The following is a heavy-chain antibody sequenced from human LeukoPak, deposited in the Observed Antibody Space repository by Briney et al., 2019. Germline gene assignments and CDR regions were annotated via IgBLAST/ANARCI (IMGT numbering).Heavy chain of an antibody. Sequence: ASVKVSCKASGGTFSSYAISWVRQAPGQGLEWMGGIIPIFGTANYAQKFQGRVTITTDESTSTAYMELSSLRSEDTAVYYCARGLLGPTTQSNYYYYMDVWGKGTTVTVCS. CDR1: GGTFSSYA. V-gene: IGHV1-69*05. D-gene: IGHD1-26*01. CDR3: ARGLLGPTTQSNYYYYMDV. J-gene: IGHJ6*03. CDR2: IIPIFGTA.